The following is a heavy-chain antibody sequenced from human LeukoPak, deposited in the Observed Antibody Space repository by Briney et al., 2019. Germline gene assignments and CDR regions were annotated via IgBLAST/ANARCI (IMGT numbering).Heavy chain of an antibody. CDR3: ASPYYYDSSGYLI. V-gene: IGHV4-39*01. CDR2: IYYSGST. CDR1: GGSISSSTYY. Sequence: MASETLSLTCTVSGGSISSSTYYWGWIRQPPGKGLEWIGSIYYSGSTYYNPSLKSRVTISVDPSKDQFSLKLSSVTAADTAVYYCASPYYYDSSGYLIWGQGTLVTVSS. J-gene: IGHJ4*02. D-gene: IGHD3-22*01.